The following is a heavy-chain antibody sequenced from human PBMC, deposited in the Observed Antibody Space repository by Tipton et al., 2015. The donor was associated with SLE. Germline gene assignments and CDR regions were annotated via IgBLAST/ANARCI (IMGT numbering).Heavy chain of an antibody. Sequence: LRLSCTVPGGSISSGGYYWSWIRQPPGKGLEWIGYIYYSGSTNYNPSLKSRVTISVDTSKNQFSLKLSSVTAADTAVYYCARSPGGFDYWGQGTLVTVSS. D-gene: IGHD3-10*01. CDR2: IYYSGST. CDR1: GGSISSGGYY. V-gene: IGHV4-61*08. J-gene: IGHJ4*02. CDR3: ARSPGGFDY.